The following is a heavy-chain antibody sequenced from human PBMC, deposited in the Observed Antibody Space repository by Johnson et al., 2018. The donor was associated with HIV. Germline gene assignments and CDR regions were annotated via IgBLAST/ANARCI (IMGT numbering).Heavy chain of an antibody. CDR1: GFSFSNYW. V-gene: IGHV3-7*03. J-gene: IGHJ3*02. CDR2: INQDGSEK. Sequence: VQLVESGGGLVQSGGSLRLSCVVSGFSFSNYWMTWVRQVPGKGLEWVANINQDGSEKYYVDSVKGRFTISRDNAKNSLYLQMNSLRAEDTAVYYCARERSIAASPAFDIWGQGTMVTVSS. CDR3: ARERSIAASPAFDI. D-gene: IGHD6-6*01.